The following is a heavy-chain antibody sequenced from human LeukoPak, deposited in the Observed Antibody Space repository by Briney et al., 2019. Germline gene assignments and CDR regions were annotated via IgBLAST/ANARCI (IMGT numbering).Heavy chain of an antibody. V-gene: IGHV3-48*04. CDR1: GFTFSSYS. D-gene: IGHD2-2*02. J-gene: IGHJ4*02. CDR3: ARKIPYDY. CDR2: ISGISDTI. Sequence: GGSLRLSCAASGFTFSSYSMNWVRQAPGKGLEWISYISGISDTIYYADSVKGRFTISRDNAKNTVYLQMNSLRAEDTALYFCARKIPYDYWGQGTLVTVSS.